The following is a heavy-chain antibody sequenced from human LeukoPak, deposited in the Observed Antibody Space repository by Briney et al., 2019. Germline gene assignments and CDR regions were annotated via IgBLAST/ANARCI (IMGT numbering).Heavy chain of an antibody. CDR2: IYYTGST. D-gene: IGHD3-22*01. CDR3: ARWGHDNSGYHFDY. CDR1: GGSISSVSNY. V-gene: IGHV4-39*07. J-gene: IGHJ4*02. Sequence: SETLSLTCTVSGGSISSVSNYWGWIRQPPGKGLEWISNIYYTGSTYYKPSLKSRVTISVDTSKNQFSLKLSSVTAADTAVYYCARWGHDNSGYHFDYWGQGSLVTVSS.